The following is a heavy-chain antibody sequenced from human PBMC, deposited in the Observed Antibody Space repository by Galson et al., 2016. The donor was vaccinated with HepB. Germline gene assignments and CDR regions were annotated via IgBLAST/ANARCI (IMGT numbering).Heavy chain of an antibody. D-gene: IGHD2-2*01. V-gene: IGHV3-30*18. CDR2: MSYDVGHE. CDR1: GFTLSNYG. CDR3: AKGGVGVPAIVS. Sequence: SLRLSCAASGFTLSNYGMHWVRQAPGKGLEWVAVMSYDVGHEYYADSVKGRFTISRDNSKNTLYLQMNSLRAEDTALYFCAKGGVGVPAIVSWGQGTRVAVSS. J-gene: IGHJ4*02.